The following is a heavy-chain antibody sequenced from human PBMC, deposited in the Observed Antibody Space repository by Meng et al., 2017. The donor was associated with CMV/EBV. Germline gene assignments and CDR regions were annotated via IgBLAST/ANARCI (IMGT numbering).Heavy chain of an antibody. Sequence: EVQRLESGGGLVQHGGSLRLCCAAFGFTFSSYAISWVRQAPGKGPEWVSAISGSGGSTYYADSVKGRFTISRDNSKNTLYLQMNSLRAEDTAVYYCAKVEFGYSSSWYWFDPWGQGTLVTVSS. J-gene: IGHJ5*02. V-gene: IGHV3-23*01. CDR2: ISGSGGST. CDR1: GFTFSSYA. D-gene: IGHD6-13*01. CDR3: AKVEFGYSSSWYWFDP.